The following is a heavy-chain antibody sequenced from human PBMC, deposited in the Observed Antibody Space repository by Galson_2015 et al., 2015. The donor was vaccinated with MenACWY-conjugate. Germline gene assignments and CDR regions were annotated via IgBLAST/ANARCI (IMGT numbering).Heavy chain of an antibody. V-gene: IGHV3-74*01. Sequence: SLRLSCAASGFTFSTYWMHWVRQAPGKGLVWVSRVNSDGRSTSYADSVKGRFSISRDNAKNSLILQMNSLRAEDTAVYYCARPYSRIGVALDSWGQGTLVTVSS. CDR2: VNSDGRST. CDR1: GFTFSTYW. J-gene: IGHJ4*02. D-gene: IGHD6-19*01. CDR3: ARPYSRIGVALDS.